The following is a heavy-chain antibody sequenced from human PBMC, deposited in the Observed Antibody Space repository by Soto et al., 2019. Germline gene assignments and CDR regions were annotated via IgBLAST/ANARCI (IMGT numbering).Heavy chain of an antibody. CDR1: GVTFSKYA. V-gene: IGHV3-23*01. D-gene: IGHD6-13*01. Sequence: GGSLRLSCAASGVTFSKYAGTWVRQAPGKGLEWVSTLSGSGGSTYYADSVKGRFTISRDNSKHTLYLQMNSLRAEDTAVYYCAKDQGSSWYEIDYWVQGPLVTVPS. CDR2: LSGSGGST. CDR3: AKDQGSSWYEIDY. J-gene: IGHJ4*02.